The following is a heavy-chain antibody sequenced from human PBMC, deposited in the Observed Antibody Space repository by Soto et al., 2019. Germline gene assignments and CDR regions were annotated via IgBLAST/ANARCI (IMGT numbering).Heavy chain of an antibody. CDR2: IYYSGST. D-gene: IGHD6-13*01. J-gene: IGHJ4*02. Sequence: SETLSLTCSVSGGSIGSYYLSWIRQPPGKGLEWIGYIYYSGSTNYNPSLKSRVTISVDTSKNQFSLKLSSVTAADTAVYYCARSGRAAEPYYFDYWGQGTLVTVSS. CDR1: GGSIGSYY. V-gene: IGHV4-59*08. CDR3: ARSGRAAEPYYFDY.